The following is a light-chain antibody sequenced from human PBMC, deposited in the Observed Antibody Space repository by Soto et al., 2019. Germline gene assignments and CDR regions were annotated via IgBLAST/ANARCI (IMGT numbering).Light chain of an antibody. Sequence: EIVLTQSPGTLSLSPGDRATLSCRASQSVSSSYLAWYQQKPGQAPRLLIYGASSRATGIPDRFSGSGSGTDFTLTISRLEPEDFAVYYCQQRQYWPPITFGQGTRLEI. CDR2: GAS. CDR1: QSVSSSY. J-gene: IGKJ5*01. V-gene: IGKV3D-20*02. CDR3: QQRQYWPPIT.